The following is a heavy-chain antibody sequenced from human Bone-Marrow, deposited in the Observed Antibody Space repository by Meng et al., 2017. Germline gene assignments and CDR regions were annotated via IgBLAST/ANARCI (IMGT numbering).Heavy chain of an antibody. CDR2: ISYDGSNK. V-gene: IGHV3-30*04. CDR1: GYTFTGYY. J-gene: IGHJ6*02. CDR3: ARDRGWLRFYYYYGMDV. Sequence: SCKASGYTFTGYYMHWVRQAPGKGLEWVAVISYDGSNKYYADSVKGRFTISRDNSKNTLYLQMNSLRAEDTAVYYCARDRGWLRFYYYYGMDVWGQGTTVTVSS. D-gene: IGHD5-12*01.